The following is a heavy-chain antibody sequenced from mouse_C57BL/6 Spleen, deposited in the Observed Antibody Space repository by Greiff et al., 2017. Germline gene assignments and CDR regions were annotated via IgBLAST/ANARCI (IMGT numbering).Heavy chain of an antibody. D-gene: IGHD3-2*02. CDR3: ASLDSSGYSFAY. CDR1: GFTFSSYG. V-gene: IGHV5-6*01. CDR2: ISSGGSYT. Sequence: EVHLVESGGDLVKPGGSLKLSCAASGFTFSSYGMSWVRQTPDKRLAWVATISSGGSYTYYPDSVKGRFTISRDNAKNTLYLQMSSLKSEDTAMYYCASLDSSGYSFAYWGQGALVTVSA. J-gene: IGHJ3*01.